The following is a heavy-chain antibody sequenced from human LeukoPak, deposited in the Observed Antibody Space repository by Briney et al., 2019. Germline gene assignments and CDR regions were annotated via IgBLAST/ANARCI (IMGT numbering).Heavy chain of an antibody. CDR1: NGSFSGYY. CDR2: INDSGST. Sequence: SETLSLTCAVYNGSFSGYYWSWIRQPPGKGLEWIGEINDSGSTNYKSSLRSRVTISVDTSKNQFSLKLSSVTAADTAVYYCARNSCSGGSCYENRGYFDYWGQGTLVTVSS. J-gene: IGHJ4*02. CDR3: ARNSCSGGSCYENRGYFDY. D-gene: IGHD2-15*01. V-gene: IGHV4-34*01.